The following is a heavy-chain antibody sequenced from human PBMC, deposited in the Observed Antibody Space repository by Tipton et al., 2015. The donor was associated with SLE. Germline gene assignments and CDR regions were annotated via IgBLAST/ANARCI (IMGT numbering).Heavy chain of an antibody. Sequence: TLSLTCTVSGDSISSGTYYWSWIRQPAGKGLEWIGYIYTSGSTNYNPSLKSRVTMSVDTSKNQFSLKLSSVTAADTAVYYCARTLNWFDPWGQGTLVTVSS. CDR2: IYTSGST. V-gene: IGHV4-61*09. D-gene: IGHD2/OR15-2a*01. J-gene: IGHJ5*02. CDR1: GDSISSGTYY. CDR3: ARTLNWFDP.